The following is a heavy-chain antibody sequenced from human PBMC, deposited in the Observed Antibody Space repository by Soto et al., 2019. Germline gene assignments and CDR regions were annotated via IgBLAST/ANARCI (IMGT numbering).Heavy chain of an antibody. J-gene: IGHJ4*02. D-gene: IGHD3-10*01. Sequence: PSETLSLTCTVSGGSISSSSYYWGWIRQPPGKGLEWIGSIYYSGSTYYNPSLKSRVTISVDTSKNQFSLKLSSVTAADTAVYYCASPWAYGSGNSYDYWGQGTLVTVSS. CDR2: IYYSGST. V-gene: IGHV4-39*01. CDR1: GGSISSSSYY. CDR3: ASPWAYGSGNSYDY.